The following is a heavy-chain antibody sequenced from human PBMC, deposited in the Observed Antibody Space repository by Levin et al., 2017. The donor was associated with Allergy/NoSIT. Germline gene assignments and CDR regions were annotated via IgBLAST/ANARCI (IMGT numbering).Heavy chain of an antibody. J-gene: IGHJ4*02. CDR1: GGSISSGGYS. CDR2: IYLSGST. Sequence: SQTLSLTCAVSGGSISSGGYSWSWIRQPPGKGLEWIGNIYLSGSTYYNPSLKSRVTISVDRSKNQFSLNLSSVTAADTAVYYCARVAGYSYGYYFDYWGQGTLVTGSS. D-gene: IGHD5-18*01. V-gene: IGHV4-30-2*01. CDR3: ARVAGYSYGYYFDY.